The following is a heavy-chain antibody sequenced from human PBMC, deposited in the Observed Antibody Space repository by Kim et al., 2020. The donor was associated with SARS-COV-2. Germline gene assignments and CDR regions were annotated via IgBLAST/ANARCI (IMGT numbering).Heavy chain of an antibody. J-gene: IGHJ3*02. V-gene: IGHV3-23*01. CDR1: GFTFSRYA. D-gene: IGHD1-26*01. CDR2: TTDDCYDT. CDR3: TKGVGARYPESRPFDI. Sequence: GGSLRLSCAASGFTFSRYAMSWVRQAPGKVLECVSTTTDDCYDTKYEDSVMGRFTLSRYNSKNTLHLQMNHLRADDTAISYCTKGVGARYPESRPFDIWG.